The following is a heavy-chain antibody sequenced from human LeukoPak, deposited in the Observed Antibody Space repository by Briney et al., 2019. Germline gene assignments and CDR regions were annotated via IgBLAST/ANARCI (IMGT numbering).Heavy chain of an antibody. J-gene: IGHJ4*02. CDR2: ISSSGSTI. V-gene: IGHV3-48*04. CDR3: ARGAQFYYYDSSGYFDY. Sequence: GGSLRLSCAASGFTFSRYSMNWVRQAPGKGLEWVSYISSSGSTIYYADSVKGRFTISRDNAKNSLYLQMNSLRAEDMALYYCARGAQFYYYDSSGYFDYWGQGTLVTVSS. D-gene: IGHD3-22*01. CDR1: GFTFSRYS.